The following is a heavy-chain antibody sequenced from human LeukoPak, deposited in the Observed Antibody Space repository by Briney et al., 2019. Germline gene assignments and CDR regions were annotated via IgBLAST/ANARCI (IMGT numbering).Heavy chain of an antibody. Sequence: PSETLSLTCTVSGGSISSSSYYWGWIRQPPGEGLEWIGSIYYSGSTYYNPSLKSRVTISVDTSKNQFSLKLSSVTAADTAVYYCATTTGGITMVRGVHDYWGQGTLVTVSS. D-gene: IGHD3-10*01. J-gene: IGHJ4*02. V-gene: IGHV4-39*01. CDR1: GGSISSSSYY. CDR2: IYYSGST. CDR3: ATTTGGITMVRGVHDY.